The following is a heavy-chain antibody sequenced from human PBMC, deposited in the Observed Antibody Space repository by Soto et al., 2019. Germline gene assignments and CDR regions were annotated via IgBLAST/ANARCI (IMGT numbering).Heavy chain of an antibody. Sequence: SETLSLTCAVYGGSFSGYYWSWIRQPPGKGLEWIGEINHSGSTNYNPSLKSRVTISVDTSKNQFSLKLSSVTAADTAVYYCARAYRSGYSYGYGYFQHWGQGTLVTVSS. CDR3: ARAYRSGYSYGYGYFQH. D-gene: IGHD5-18*01. CDR1: GGSFSGYY. CDR2: INHSGST. V-gene: IGHV4-34*01. J-gene: IGHJ1*01.